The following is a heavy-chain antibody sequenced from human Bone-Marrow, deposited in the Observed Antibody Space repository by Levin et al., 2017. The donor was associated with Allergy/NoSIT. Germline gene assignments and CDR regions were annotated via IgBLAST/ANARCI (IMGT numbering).Heavy chain of an antibody. V-gene: IGHV3-23*01. CDR2: INGGGGTT. Sequence: GESLKISCAASGFTFRNYAMNWVRQAPGKGLEWVSGINGGGGTTFYADSVKGRFTISRDNSKNTVYLQMNSLRVEDTAVYYCARGRGYSSSWYYFDYWGQGTLVTVSS. D-gene: IGHD6-13*01. J-gene: IGHJ4*02. CDR1: GFTFRNYA. CDR3: ARGRGYSSSWYYFDY.